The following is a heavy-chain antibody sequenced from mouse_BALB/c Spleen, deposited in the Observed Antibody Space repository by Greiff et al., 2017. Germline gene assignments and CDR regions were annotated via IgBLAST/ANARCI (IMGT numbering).Heavy chain of an antibody. CDR1: GFSLTSYG. CDR2: IWSGGST. V-gene: IGHV2-2*02. CDR3: ARNRMITLYYFDY. D-gene: IGHD2-4*01. Sequence: VQLKESGPGLVQPSQSLSITCTVSGFSLTSYGVHWVRQSPGKGLEWLGVIWSGGSTDYNAAFISRLSISKDNSKSQVFFKMNSLQANDTAIYYCARNRMITLYYFDYWGQGTTLTVSS. J-gene: IGHJ2*01.